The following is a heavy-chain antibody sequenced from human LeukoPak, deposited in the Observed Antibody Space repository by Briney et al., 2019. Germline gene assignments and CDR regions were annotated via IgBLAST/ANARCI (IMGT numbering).Heavy chain of an antibody. Sequence: SETLSLTCAVYGGSFSGYYWSWIRQPPGKGLEWIGEINHSGSTNYNPSLKSRVTISVDTSKNQFSLKLTSVTAADTAVYYCAGEIFGVVINAFHIWGQGTMVTVSS. V-gene: IGHV4-34*01. J-gene: IGHJ3*02. CDR1: GGSFSGYY. CDR2: INHSGST. CDR3: AGEIFGVVINAFHI. D-gene: IGHD3-3*01.